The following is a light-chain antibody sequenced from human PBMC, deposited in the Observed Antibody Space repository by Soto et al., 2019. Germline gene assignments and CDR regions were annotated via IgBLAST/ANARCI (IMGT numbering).Light chain of an antibody. Sequence: EIVLTQSPGTLSLSPGERATLSCRASQSVSSSYLAWYQQKPGQAPRLLIYGASSRATGIPDRFSGSGSGTDFTLTISSLEPEDFAVYYCQQYGSSPPIRFTQGTKVDIK. CDR2: GAS. CDR1: QSVSSSY. J-gene: IGKJ2*03. V-gene: IGKV3-20*01. CDR3: QQYGSSPPIR.